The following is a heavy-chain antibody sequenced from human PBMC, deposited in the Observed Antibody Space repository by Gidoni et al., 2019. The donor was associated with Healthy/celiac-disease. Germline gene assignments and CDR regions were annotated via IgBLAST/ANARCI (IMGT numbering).Heavy chain of an antibody. V-gene: IGHV1-3*01. J-gene: IGHJ6*02. CDR3: ARANLIAAAGTLYDYYGMDV. CDR1: GSNFPSYA. CDR2: IHAGNGNI. Sequence: QVQLVQSGAEGKQPGASVKVSCKASGSNFPSYAMHWGRQATGQSVEWMGWIHAGNGNIKYSQKFQGRVTITRDTSASTAYMELSSLSSEDTAVYYCARANLIAAAGTLYDYYGMDVWGQGTTVTVSS. D-gene: IGHD6-13*01.